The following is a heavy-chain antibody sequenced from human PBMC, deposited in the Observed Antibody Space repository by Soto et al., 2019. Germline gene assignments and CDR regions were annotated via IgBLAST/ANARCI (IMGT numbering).Heavy chain of an antibody. J-gene: IGHJ4*02. CDR2: IYYSGST. Sequence: QVQLQESGPGLVKPSQTLSLTCTVSGGSINSGGYYWSWIRQHPGKGLEWIEYIYYSGSTYYNPSLKSRVTISVDTSKNQFSLKLSSVTAADTAVYYCARRLVRGYLDYWGQGTLVTVSS. CDR1: GGSINSGGYY. CDR3: ARRLVRGYLDY. D-gene: IGHD2-2*01. V-gene: IGHV4-31*03.